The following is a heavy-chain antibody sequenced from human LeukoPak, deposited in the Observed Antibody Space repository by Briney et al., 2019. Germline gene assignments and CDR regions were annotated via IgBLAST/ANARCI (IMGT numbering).Heavy chain of an antibody. V-gene: IGHV3-21*01. J-gene: IGHJ4*02. CDR1: GFTFSSYS. D-gene: IGHD3-3*01. CDR3: ARDTNSGDFWSGPADY. CDR2: ISSSSSYI. Sequence: GGSLRLSCAASGFTFSSYSMNWVRQAPGKGLEWVSSISSSSSYIYYADSVKGRFTISRDNAKNSLYLQMNSLRAEDTAVYYCARDTNSGDFWSGPADYWGQGTLVTVSS.